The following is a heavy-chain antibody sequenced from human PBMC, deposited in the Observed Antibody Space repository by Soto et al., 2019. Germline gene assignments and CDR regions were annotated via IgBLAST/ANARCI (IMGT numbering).Heavy chain of an antibody. V-gene: IGHV5-51*01. CDR2: IYPGGSDT. D-gene: IGHD6-13*01. J-gene: IGHJ5*02. Sequence: GESLKTSCKGSRYRFTTYWIGWVRQMPAKGLEWMGIIYPGGSDTRYSPYFQGQVTTSADKSISNAYLQWSSLKASDTAMYYCARLGYSSSWDPPPAPNWFDPWGQGTLVTVSS. CDR3: ARLGYSSSWDPPPAPNWFDP. CDR1: RYRFTTYW.